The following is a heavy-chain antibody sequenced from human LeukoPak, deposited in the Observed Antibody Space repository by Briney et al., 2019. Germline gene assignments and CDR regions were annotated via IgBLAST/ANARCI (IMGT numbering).Heavy chain of an antibody. V-gene: IGHV3-30*02. D-gene: IGHD3-3*01. Sequence: GGSLRLSCAASGFNFNNYGMHWVRQAPGKGLEWVAFIRYDGSNKYYADSVKGRFTISRDNSKNTLYLQMNSLRAEDTAVYYCARETIFGVVSDAFDIWGQGTMVTVSS. CDR3: ARETIFGVVSDAFDI. CDR1: GFNFNNYG. CDR2: IRYDGSNK. J-gene: IGHJ3*02.